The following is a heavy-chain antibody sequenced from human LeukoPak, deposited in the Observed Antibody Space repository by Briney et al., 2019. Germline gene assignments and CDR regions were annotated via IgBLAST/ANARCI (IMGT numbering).Heavy chain of an antibody. D-gene: IGHD2-2*01. Sequence: GESLKISCXGSGYSFTSYWIGWERQMAGKGLEWMGIIYPGDSDTRDSPSFQGQVTISADKSISTAYLQWSSLKASDTAMYYCASTNLLGYCSSTSCDFDYWGQGTLVTVSS. CDR2: IYPGDSDT. J-gene: IGHJ4*02. CDR3: ASTNLLGYCSSTSCDFDY. V-gene: IGHV5-51*01. CDR1: GYSFTSYW.